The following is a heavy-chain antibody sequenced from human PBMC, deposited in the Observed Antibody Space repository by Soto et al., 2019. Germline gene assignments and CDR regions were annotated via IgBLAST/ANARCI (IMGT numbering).Heavy chain of an antibody. Sequence: QVQLQESGPGLVKPSQTLSLTCTVSGGSISSGDYYWSWIRQPPGNGLEWIGYIYYCGSTYYNPSLKSRVTISVDTSKNQFSLELSSVTAADTAVYYGAGDIAAAGSDATNDYWGQGTLVTVSS. CDR1: GGSISSGDYY. V-gene: IGHV4-30-4*01. D-gene: IGHD6-13*01. CDR3: AGDIAAAGSDATNDY. J-gene: IGHJ4*02. CDR2: IYYCGST.